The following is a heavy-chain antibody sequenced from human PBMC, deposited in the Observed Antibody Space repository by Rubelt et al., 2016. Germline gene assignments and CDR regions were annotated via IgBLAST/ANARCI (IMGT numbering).Heavy chain of an antibody. CDR3: AHKFNSGFDH. V-gene: IGHV2-5*08. J-gene: IGHJ4*02. D-gene: IGHD6-19*01. CDR1: GFSLSTSGMC. Sequence: QVTLRESGPALVKPTQTLTLTCTFSGFSLSTSGMCVSWIRQPPGKALEWLALIYWDDDKRYSPSLKNRLTIPKDTSKNQVGLKMTNMDPVDTATYHCAHKFNSGFDHWGQGTLVTVSS. CDR2: IYWDDDK.